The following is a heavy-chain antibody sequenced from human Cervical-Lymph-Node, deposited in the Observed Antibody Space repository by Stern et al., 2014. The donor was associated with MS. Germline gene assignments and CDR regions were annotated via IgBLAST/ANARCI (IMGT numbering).Heavy chain of an antibody. V-gene: IGHV3-20*01. CDR3: ARAFCTGGVCYSFPFYGMDV. D-gene: IGHD2-8*02. Sequence: EVQLGESGGGVVRPGGSLRLSCAASGFIFDDYGMSWVRQVPGKGPEWVYGINYNGGSTDYPTSVKGRFTISRDNAKKSMYLRMNSLRVEHTAVYHCARAFCTGGVCYSFPFYGMDVWGQGTTVTVSS. CDR1: GFIFDDYG. J-gene: IGHJ6*02. CDR2: INYNGGST.